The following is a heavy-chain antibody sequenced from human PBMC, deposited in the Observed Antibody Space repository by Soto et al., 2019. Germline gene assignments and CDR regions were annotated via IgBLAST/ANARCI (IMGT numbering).Heavy chain of an antibody. V-gene: IGHV4-59*12. D-gene: IGHD2-21*01. J-gene: IGHJ6*02. CDR2: INHSRST. CDR1: GGSISSYY. Sequence: SETLSLTCTVSGGSISSYYWSWIRQPPGKGLEWIGDINHSRSTNYNPSLKSRVTISVDTSKNQFSLKLSSVTAADTAVYYCARGVAVRDYYYGMDVWGQGTTVTVSS. CDR3: ARGVAVRDYYYGMDV.